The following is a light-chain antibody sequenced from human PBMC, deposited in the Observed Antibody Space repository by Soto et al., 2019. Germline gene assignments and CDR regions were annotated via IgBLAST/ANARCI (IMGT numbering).Light chain of an antibody. Sequence: QAVVTQPPSVSGAPGQRVTISCTGSSSNLGAGYDVHWYQQIPGTAPKVLIYGNTIRPSGVPDRFSGSRSGTSASLAITGLQAEDEADYYCQSYDSSLRGWMFGGGTKLTVL. J-gene: IGLJ3*02. CDR2: GNT. CDR3: QSYDSSLRGWM. V-gene: IGLV1-40*01. CDR1: SSNLGAGYD.